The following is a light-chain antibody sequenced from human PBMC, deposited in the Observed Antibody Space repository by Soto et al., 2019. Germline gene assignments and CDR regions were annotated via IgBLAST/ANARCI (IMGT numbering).Light chain of an antibody. Sequence: EIVMTQSPATLSVSPGERATLSCRASQSVSSNLAWYQQKPGQAPRLLIYGASTRATGIPARFSGSGSGTEFTLTISSLQSEDSAVYYCQQRGNWPPTFGQGTNVEI. CDR2: GAS. CDR1: QSVSSN. CDR3: QQRGNWPPT. V-gene: IGKV3-15*01. J-gene: IGKJ1*01.